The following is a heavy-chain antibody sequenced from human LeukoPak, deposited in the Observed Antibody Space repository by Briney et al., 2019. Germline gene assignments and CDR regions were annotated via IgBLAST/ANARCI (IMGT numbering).Heavy chain of an antibody. CDR3: ARDAGNSGYGCDL. D-gene: IGHD5-12*01. CDR2: IKEDGSER. CDR1: AFIFSGHW. J-gene: IGHJ5*02. V-gene: IGHV3-7*03. Sequence: GGSLRLSCEGSAFIFSGHWMNWVRQTPGKGLEWVASIKEDGSERQYVDSVKGRFTISRDHARNSLYLQMNNLRGEDTAIYYCARDAGNSGYGCDLWGQGTLVTVSS.